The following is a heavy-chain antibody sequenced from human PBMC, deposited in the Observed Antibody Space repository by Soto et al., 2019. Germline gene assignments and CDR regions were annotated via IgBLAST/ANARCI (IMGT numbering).Heavy chain of an antibody. Sequence: EVQLLKSGGGLVQPGGSLRLSCAASGFTFSNYAMSWVRQAPGKGLEWVSSISSSGGTIYYADSVKGRFTISRDNSKNTLYLQVNSLRAEDTAIYFCAKDQVAARRYYYYGMDVWGQGTTVTVSS. CDR3: AKDQVAARRYYYYGMDV. CDR1: GFTFSNYA. D-gene: IGHD6-6*01. V-gene: IGHV3-23*01. CDR2: ISSSGGTI. J-gene: IGHJ6*02.